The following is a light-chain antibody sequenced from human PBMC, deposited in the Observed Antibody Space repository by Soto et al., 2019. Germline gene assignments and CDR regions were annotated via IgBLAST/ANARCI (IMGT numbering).Light chain of an antibody. CDR1: SSDVGGYNY. J-gene: IGLJ2*01. CDR2: EVS. CDR3: CSYRSSDTRL. Sequence: QSVLTQPASVSGSPGQSITISCTGTSSDVGGYNYVSWYQQYPGKAPKLMIYEVSNRPSGVSNRFSGSKSGNTASLTISGLQAEDEAEYYCCSYRSSDTRLFGGGTQLTVL. V-gene: IGLV2-14*01.